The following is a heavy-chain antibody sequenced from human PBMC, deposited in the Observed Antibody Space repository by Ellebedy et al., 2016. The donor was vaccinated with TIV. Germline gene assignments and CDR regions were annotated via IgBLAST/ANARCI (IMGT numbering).Heavy chain of an antibody. D-gene: IGHD3-10*01. CDR3: ATMVRGFGGHYFDY. V-gene: IGHV4-39*07. CDR2: IYYSGST. Sequence: SETLSLXXTVSGGSISSSSYYWGWIRQPPGKGLEWIGSIYYSGSTYYNPSLKSRVTISVDTSKNQFSLKLSSVTAADTAVYYCATMVRGFGGHYFDYWGQGTLVTVSS. CDR1: GGSISSSSYY. J-gene: IGHJ4*02.